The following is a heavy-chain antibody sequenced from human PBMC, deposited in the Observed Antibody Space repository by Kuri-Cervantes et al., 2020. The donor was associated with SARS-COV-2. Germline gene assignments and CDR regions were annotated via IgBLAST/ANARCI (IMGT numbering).Heavy chain of an antibody. J-gene: IGHJ6*02. CDR2: IYFSGST. D-gene: IGHD3-10*01. V-gene: IGHV4-39*01. CDR1: GGSISSSGHY. Sequence: GSLRLSCSVSGGSISSSGHYWGWVRQPPGKGLEWIGSIYFSGSTYYTPSLKSRVTISVDTSKNQFSLKLTSVTAADTAVYYCARQGTGYYGSGSYYYYYYGMDVWGQGTTVTVSS. CDR3: ARQGTGYYGSGSYYYYYYGMDV.